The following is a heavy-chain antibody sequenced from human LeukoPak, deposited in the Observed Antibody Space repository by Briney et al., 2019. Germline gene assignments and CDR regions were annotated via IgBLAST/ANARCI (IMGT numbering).Heavy chain of an antibody. CDR1: GGSISSGGYY. CDR3: ARGSAGIAVTGRGLFDY. Sequence: PSETLSLTCTVSGGSISSGGYYWSWIRQHPGKGLEWIGYIYYSGSTYYNPSLKSRVTISVDTSKNQFSLKLSSVTAADTAVYYCARGSAGIAVTGRGLFDYWGLGTLVTVSS. D-gene: IGHD6-19*01. V-gene: IGHV4-31*03. J-gene: IGHJ4*02. CDR2: IYYSGST.